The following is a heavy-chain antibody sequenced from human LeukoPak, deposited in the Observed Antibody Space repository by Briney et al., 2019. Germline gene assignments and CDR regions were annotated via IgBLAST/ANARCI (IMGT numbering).Heavy chain of an antibody. CDR2: VSGSST. J-gene: IGHJ4*02. D-gene: IGHD6-6*01. CDR1: GFTFNNYA. V-gene: IGHV3-23*01. CDR3: ARPGYSSSNGFDY. Sequence: GGSLRLSCAASGFTFNNYAMSWVRQAPGKGLEWVSAVSGSSTYYADSVKGRFTISTDNSKNTLYLQMNSLRAGDTAVYYCARPGYSSSNGFDYWGQGTLVTVSS.